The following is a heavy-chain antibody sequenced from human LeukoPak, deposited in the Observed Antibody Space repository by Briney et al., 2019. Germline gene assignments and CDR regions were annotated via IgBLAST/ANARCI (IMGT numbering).Heavy chain of an antibody. V-gene: IGHV4-39*01. CDR2: IYYSGST. CDR3: ARPSGGWYYFDY. Sequence: KSSETLSLTCTVSGGSISSSSYYWGWIRQPPGKGLEWIGSIYYSGSTYYNPSLKSRVTISVDTSKNQFSLKLSSVTAADTAVYYCARPSGGWYYFDYWGQGTLVTVSS. CDR1: GGSISSSSYY. J-gene: IGHJ4*02. D-gene: IGHD6-19*01.